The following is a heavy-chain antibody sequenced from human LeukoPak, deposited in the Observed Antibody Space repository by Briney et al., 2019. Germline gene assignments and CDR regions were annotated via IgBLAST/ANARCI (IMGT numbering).Heavy chain of an antibody. V-gene: IGHV3-30*03. Sequence: QPGGSLRLSCAASGFSFSTYGMHWVRRAPGKGLEWVTVISYDGSDKYYADSLKGRFTISRDNAKNSLHLQMNSLRAEDTAVYYCARDASHGDYLDYWGQGTLVTVSS. D-gene: IGHD4-17*01. J-gene: IGHJ4*02. CDR1: GFSFSTYG. CDR2: ISYDGSDK. CDR3: ARDASHGDYLDY.